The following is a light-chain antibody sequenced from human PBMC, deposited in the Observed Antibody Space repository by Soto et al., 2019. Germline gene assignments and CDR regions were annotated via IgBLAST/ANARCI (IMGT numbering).Light chain of an antibody. J-gene: IGLJ1*01. CDR1: SSNIGSNT. CDR2: NNN. V-gene: IGLV1-44*01. Sequence: QSVLTQPPSASGTPGQRVTISCSGSSSNIGSNTVNWYQQLPGTAPKLLIYNNNQRPSGVPDRFSGSKSGTSASLAISGLHPEAESDYYGAAWDDSLNALAFGTGTTLTVL. CDR3: AAWDDSLNALA.